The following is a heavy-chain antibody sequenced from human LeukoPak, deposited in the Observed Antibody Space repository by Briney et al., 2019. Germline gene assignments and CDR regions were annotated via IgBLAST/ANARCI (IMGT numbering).Heavy chain of an antibody. Sequence: SVKVSCKASGGTFNSYAISWVRQAPGQGLEWMGRIIPIFGTANYAQKFQGRVTITTDESTSTAYMELSSLRSEDTAVYYCAIAAAQYYYYYYMDVWGKGTTVTVSS. D-gene: IGHD6-13*01. J-gene: IGHJ6*03. CDR2: IIPIFGTA. CDR3: AIAAAQYYYYYYMDV. V-gene: IGHV1-69*05. CDR1: GGTFNSYA.